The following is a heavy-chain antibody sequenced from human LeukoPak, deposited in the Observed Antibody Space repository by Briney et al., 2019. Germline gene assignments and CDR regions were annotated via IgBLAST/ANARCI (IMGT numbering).Heavy chain of an antibody. V-gene: IGHV5-51*01. J-gene: IGHJ5*02. CDR1: GYIFSNCW. CDR3: VRLLHATSWFDP. CDR2: IYPGDSDT. D-gene: IGHD5-24*01. Sequence: GESLKISCKVSGYIFSNCWIGWVRQMPGKGLEWMGIIYPGDSDTRYSPSFQGQVTISADKSINTAYLQWSSLKASDTAIYYCVRLLHATSWFDPWGQGTLVTVSS.